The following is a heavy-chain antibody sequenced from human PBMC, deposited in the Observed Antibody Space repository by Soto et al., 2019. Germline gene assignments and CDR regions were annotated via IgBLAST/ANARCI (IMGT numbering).Heavy chain of an antibody. V-gene: IGHV3-30*18. Sequence: QVQLVESGGGVVQPGRSLRLSCAASGFTFSSYGMHWVRQAPGKGLEWVAVISYDGSNKYYADSVKGRFTISRDNSKNPLYLQMNSLRAEDTAVYYCANAKFYGSGSYYIDYWGQGTLVTVSS. J-gene: IGHJ4*02. CDR1: GFTFSSYG. CDR2: ISYDGSNK. D-gene: IGHD3-10*01. CDR3: ANAKFYGSGSYYIDY.